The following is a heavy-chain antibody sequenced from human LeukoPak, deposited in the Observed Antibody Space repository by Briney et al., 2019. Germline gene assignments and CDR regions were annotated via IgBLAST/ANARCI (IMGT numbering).Heavy chain of an antibody. V-gene: IGHV4-59*08. CDR2: IYYSGST. D-gene: IGHD5-18*01. Sequence: SETLSLTCTVSGGSISSYYWSWIRQPPGKGLEWIGYIYYSGSTNYNPSLKSRVTISVDTSKNQFSLKLSSVTAADTAVYCCARPRGYSYGYAFDIWGQGTMVTVSS. J-gene: IGHJ3*02. CDR1: GGSISSYY. CDR3: ARPRGYSYGYAFDI.